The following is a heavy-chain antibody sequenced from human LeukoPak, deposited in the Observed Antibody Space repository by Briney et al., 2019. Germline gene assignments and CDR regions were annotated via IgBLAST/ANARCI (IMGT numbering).Heavy chain of an antibody. D-gene: IGHD3-10*01. Sequence: SVKVSCKASGGTFSSYAISWVRQAPGQGLEWMGGIIPIFGTANYAQKFQGRVTITADESTSTAYMELSSLRSEDTAVYYCARVGFDGSESYYPYYYYGMDVWGQGTTVTVSS. V-gene: IGHV1-69*13. J-gene: IGHJ6*02. CDR2: IIPIFGTA. CDR1: GGTFSSYA. CDR3: ARVGFDGSESYYPYYYYGMDV.